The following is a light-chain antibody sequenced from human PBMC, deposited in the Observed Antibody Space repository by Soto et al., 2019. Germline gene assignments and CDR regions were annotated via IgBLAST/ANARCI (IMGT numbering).Light chain of an antibody. CDR2: GNS. V-gene: IGLV1-40*01. CDR1: TSNIGAGYD. J-gene: IGLJ3*02. CDR3: QSYDNSLSGRV. Sequence: QSVLTQPPSVSGAPGQRVTIAGTGSTSNIGAGYDVHWYQQLPGTAPKLLIFGNSNRPSGVPDRFSGSKSDTSASLAITGLRAEDEADYYCQSYDNSLSGRVFGGGTKLTVL.